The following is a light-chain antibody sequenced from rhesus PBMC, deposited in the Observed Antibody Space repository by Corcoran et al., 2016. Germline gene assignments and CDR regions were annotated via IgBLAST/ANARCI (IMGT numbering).Light chain of an antibody. CDR2: KAS. V-gene: IGKV1-22*01. J-gene: IGKJ4*01. CDR1: QGISSW. CDR3: QQYSSRPLT. Sequence: DIQMTQSPSSLSASVGDTVTITCRASQGISSWLAWYQQKPGKAPKLLIYKASSLQSGVPSRFSGSGSGTNFTLTISSLQSEDFATYYCQQYSSRPLTFGGGTKVELK.